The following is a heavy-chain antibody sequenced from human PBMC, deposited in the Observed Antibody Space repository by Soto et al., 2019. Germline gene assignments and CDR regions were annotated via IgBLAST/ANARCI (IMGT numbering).Heavy chain of an antibody. CDR1: GFTFSSYS. Sequence: EVQLVESGGGLVQPGGSLRLSCAASGFTFSSYSMNWVRQAPGKGLEWVSYISSSSSTIYYADSVKGRFTISIDNAKNSLYLQMNSLRAEDTAVYYCARDVVVAASLAFDIWGQGTMVTVSS. J-gene: IGHJ3*02. CDR3: ARDVVVAASLAFDI. CDR2: ISSSSSTI. V-gene: IGHV3-48*01. D-gene: IGHD2-15*01.